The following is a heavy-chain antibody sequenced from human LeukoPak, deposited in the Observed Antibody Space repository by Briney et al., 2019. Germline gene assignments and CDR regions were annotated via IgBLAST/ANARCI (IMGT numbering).Heavy chain of an antibody. CDR1: GFTFSIYR. CDR3: ARAQYYYDSSGYYYLLGY. Sequence: GGSLRLSCAASGFTFSIYRMHWVRQAPGKGLVWVSRINSDGSSTSYADSVKGRFTISRDNAKNTLYLQMNSLRAEDTAVYYCARAQYYYDSSGYYYLLGYWGQGTLVTVSS. V-gene: IGHV3-74*01. J-gene: IGHJ4*02. CDR2: INSDGSST. D-gene: IGHD3-22*01.